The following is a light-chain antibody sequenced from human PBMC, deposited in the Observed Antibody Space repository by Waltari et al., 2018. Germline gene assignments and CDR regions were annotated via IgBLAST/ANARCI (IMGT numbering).Light chain of an antibody. J-gene: IGLJ2*01. V-gene: IGLV3-25*03. CDR1: ALPKQF. CDR2: KDT. Sequence: SYELTQPPSVSVSPGQTATIPCSGDALPKQFAFWYQQKPGQAPVLGTYKDTERPAGIPDRFSGSTSGTTVTLTISGVQAEDEADYYCQSADSTSTHVVFGGGTKLTVL. CDR3: QSADSTSTHVV.